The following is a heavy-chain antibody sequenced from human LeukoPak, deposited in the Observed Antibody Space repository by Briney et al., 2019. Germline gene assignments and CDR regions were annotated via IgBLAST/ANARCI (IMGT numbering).Heavy chain of an antibody. D-gene: IGHD1-14*01. J-gene: IGHJ4*02. CDR3: ARTGGAAD. V-gene: IGHV6-1*01. Sequence: SQTLSLTCAISGDSVSSNSAAWNWIRQSPSRGLEWLGRTYYRPKWNKNYAVSVKSRITINQDTSKNQFSLQLNSVTPEDTAVYYCARTGGAADWGQGTLVTVSS. CDR2: TYYRPKWNK. CDR1: GDSVSSNSAA.